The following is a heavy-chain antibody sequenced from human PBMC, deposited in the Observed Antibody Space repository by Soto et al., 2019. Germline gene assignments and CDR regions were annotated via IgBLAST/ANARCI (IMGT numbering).Heavy chain of an antibody. CDR2: IYATGDT. V-gene: IGHV4-4*07. J-gene: IGHJ5*02. Sequence: SETLSLTCNVSGASLSRYYWSWIRQPPGKGLEWIGRIYATGDTDYNPSLKSRISMSVDMSKKQFSLTLRSVTAADTAIYYCVRDGTKNLRDRFEPWGRGILVTSPQ. CDR1: GASLSRYY. D-gene: IGHD1-26*01. CDR3: VRDGTKNLRDRFEP.